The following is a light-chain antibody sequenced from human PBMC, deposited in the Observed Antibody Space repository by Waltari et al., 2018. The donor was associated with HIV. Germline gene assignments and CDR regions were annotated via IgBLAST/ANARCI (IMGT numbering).Light chain of an antibody. J-gene: IGKJ2*01. CDR2: AAS. Sequence: TQSPGTLSLSPGESATLSCRASQSVASSHLAWYQQRPGQAPRLLICAASSRATGIAGRFSGRRSGTDFTVNISRLGPEDSAVYYGDPYAAFPRPFGQGTTVEMK. CDR1: QSVASSH. V-gene: IGKV3-20*01. CDR3: DPYAAFPRP.